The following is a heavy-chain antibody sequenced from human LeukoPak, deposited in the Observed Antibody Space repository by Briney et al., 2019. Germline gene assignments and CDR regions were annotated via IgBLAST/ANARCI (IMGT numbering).Heavy chain of an antibody. Sequence: GGSLRLSCAASGLTFSGSAMHWVRQASGKGQERVGRIRSKAKSYATAYAASVKGRFTISRDDSKNTAYLQMNSLKTEDTAVYYCARSGVASEYDFWSGYPTPYVYWGQGTLVTVSS. CDR1: GLTFSGSA. D-gene: IGHD3-3*01. CDR3: ARSGVASEYDFWSGYPTPYVY. CDR2: IRSKAKSYAT. V-gene: IGHV3-73*01. J-gene: IGHJ4*02.